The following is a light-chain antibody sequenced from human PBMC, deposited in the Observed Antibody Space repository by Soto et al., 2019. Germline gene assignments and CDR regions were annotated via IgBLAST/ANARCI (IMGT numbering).Light chain of an antibody. Sequence: QSALTQPASVSGSPGQSITISCTGTSSDVGGYNFVSWYQQHPGKAPKLMIYDVSNRPSGISNRFSGSKSGNTASLTISGLQDEDEAEYYCSSYTSSTTDVFGTGTKLTVL. CDR1: SSDVGGYNF. CDR2: DVS. J-gene: IGLJ1*01. V-gene: IGLV2-14*01. CDR3: SSYTSSTTDV.